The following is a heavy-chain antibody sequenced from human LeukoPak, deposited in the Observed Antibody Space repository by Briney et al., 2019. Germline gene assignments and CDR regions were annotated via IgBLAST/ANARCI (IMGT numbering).Heavy chain of an antibody. Sequence: ASAKVSCKASGYTFTSYDINWVRQATGQGLEWMGWMNPNSGNTGYAQKFQGRVTMTRNTSISTAYMELSSLRSEDTAVYYCARGRKVDYGGDYWGQGTLVTVSS. D-gene: IGHD4-23*01. CDR2: MNPNSGNT. CDR3: ARGRKVDYGGDY. J-gene: IGHJ4*02. CDR1: GYTFTSYD. V-gene: IGHV1-8*01.